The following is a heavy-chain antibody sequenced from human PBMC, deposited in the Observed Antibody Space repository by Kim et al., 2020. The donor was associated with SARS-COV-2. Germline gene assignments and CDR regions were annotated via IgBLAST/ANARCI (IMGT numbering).Heavy chain of an antibody. V-gene: IGHV4-39*01. CDR3: AGRFVIGGCSDP. Sequence: SETLSLTCTVSGGSISSSSYYWGWNRQPPGKGLEWVGSIYYSGNTYYNPSIKSRVTIYVDTTKNQLSLKPSSVTAADMAEYDCAGRFVIGGCSDPWGQG. CDR2: IYYSGNT. J-gene: IGHJ5*02. CDR1: GGSISSSSYY. D-gene: IGHD3-16*02.